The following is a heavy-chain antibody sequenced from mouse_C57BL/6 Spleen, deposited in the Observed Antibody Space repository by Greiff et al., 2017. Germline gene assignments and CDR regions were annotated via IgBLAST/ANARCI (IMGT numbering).Heavy chain of an antibody. Sequence: VQRVESGPGLVAPSQSLSITCTVSGFSLTSYGVDWVRQSPGKGLEWLGVIWGVGSTNYNSALKSRLSISKDNSKSQVFLKMNSLQTDDTAMYYCASLARKGFAYWGQGTLVTVSA. V-gene: IGHV2-6*01. J-gene: IGHJ3*01. CDR2: IWGVGST. CDR3: ASLARKGFAY. D-gene: IGHD3-1*01. CDR1: GFSLTSYG.